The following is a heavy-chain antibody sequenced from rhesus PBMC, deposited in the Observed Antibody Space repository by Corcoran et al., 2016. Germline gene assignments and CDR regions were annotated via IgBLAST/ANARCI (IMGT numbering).Heavy chain of an antibody. Sequence: QVQLQESGPGLVKPSETLSLTCAVSGGSISDDYSWSWIRQPPGKGLEWIGYIYGSGGGTNYNPSLKNRVTTSIDTSKNQFSLKLSAGTAADTAVYYCAREVIAAAGMDYWGQGVLVTVSS. D-gene: IGHD6-31*01. J-gene: IGHJ4*01. CDR1: GGSISDDYS. CDR2: IYGSGGGT. CDR3: AREVIAAAGMDY. V-gene: IGHV4-106*01.